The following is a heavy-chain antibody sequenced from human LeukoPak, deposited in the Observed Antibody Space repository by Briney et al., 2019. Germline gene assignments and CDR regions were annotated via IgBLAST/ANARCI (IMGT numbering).Heavy chain of an antibody. Sequence: ASVKVSCKASGYTFTSYGISWVRQAPGQGLEWMGWISAYNGNTNYAQKLQGRVTMTTDTSASTAYMELSSLRSEDTAVYYCARIPGPDSSGFYYFDYWGQGTLVTVSS. CDR2: ISAYNGNT. J-gene: IGHJ4*02. CDR3: ARIPGPDSSGFYYFDY. V-gene: IGHV1-18*01. CDR1: GYTFTSYG. D-gene: IGHD3-22*01.